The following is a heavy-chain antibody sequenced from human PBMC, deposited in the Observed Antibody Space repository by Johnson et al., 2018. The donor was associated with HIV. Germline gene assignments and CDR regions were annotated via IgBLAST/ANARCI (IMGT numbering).Heavy chain of an antibody. CDR2: ISGSGGST. CDR3: ARLRGSSAKGFDI. CDR1: GFTFSSYW. V-gene: IGHV3-74*01. Sequence: VQLVESGGGLVQPGGSLRLSCAASGFTFSSYWMHWVRQAPGKGLEWVSAISGSGGSTYYADSVKGRFTISRENAKNSVYLQMNSLRAEDTAVYYCARLRGSSAKGFDIWGQGTMVIVSS. J-gene: IGHJ3*02. D-gene: IGHD6-6*01.